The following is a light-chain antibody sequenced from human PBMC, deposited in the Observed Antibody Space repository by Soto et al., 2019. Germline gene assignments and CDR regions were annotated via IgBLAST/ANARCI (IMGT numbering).Light chain of an antibody. V-gene: IGKV3-15*01. Sequence: EVVMTQSPATLSVSPWDRATLSCRASQNIGTNVAWYQHKPGQAPRLLIYGASTRATDIPPRFSGSGSGSEFSLTVSSLQSEDFAVYYCQQYDNWPPFFTFGPGTKVDIQ. CDR3: QQYDNWPPFFT. CDR1: QNIGTN. J-gene: IGKJ3*01. CDR2: GAS.